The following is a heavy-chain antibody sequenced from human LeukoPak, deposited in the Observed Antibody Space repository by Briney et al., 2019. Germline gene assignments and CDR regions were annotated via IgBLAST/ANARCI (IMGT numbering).Heavy chain of an antibody. J-gene: IGHJ4*02. CDR2: TYYRSKWYN. Sequence: SQTLSLTCAISGDSVSSNSAAWNWIRQSPSRGLEWLGRTYYRSKWYNDYAVSVKSRITINPDTSKNQFSLQLNSVTPEDTAVYYCARSPTGFDSSGYWWDYWGQGTLVTVSS. CDR1: GDSVSSNSAA. CDR3: ARSPTGFDSSGYWWDY. D-gene: IGHD3-22*01. V-gene: IGHV6-1*01.